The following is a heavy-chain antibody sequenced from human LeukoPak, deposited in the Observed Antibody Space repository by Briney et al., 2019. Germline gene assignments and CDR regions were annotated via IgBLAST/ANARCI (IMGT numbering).Heavy chain of an antibody. Sequence: SETLSLTCTVSGGSISSYYWSWIRQPPGKGLEWIGYIYYSGSTNYNPSLKSRVTISVDTSKNQFSLKLSSVTAADTAVYYCARETAMVVVPAAIEDPGIGGYYYYYMDVWGKGTTVTVSS. CDR2: IYYSGST. CDR1: GGSISSYY. J-gene: IGHJ6*03. CDR3: ARETAMVVVPAAIEDPGIGGYYYYYMDV. V-gene: IGHV4-59*01. D-gene: IGHD2-2*01.